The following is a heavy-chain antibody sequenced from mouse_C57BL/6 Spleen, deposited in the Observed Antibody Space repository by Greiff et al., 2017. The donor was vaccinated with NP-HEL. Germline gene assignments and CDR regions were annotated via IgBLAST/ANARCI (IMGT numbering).Heavy chain of an antibody. J-gene: IGHJ3*01. CDR1: GYTFTSYW. D-gene: IGHD2-1*01. CDR3: ASGNYVSWFAY. CDR2: IHPNSGST. V-gene: IGHV1-64*01. Sequence: VQLQQSGAELVKPGASVKLSCKASGYTFTSYWMHWVKQRPGQGLEWIGMIHPNSGSTNYNEKFKSKATLTVDKSSSTAYMQLSSLTSEDSAVYYCASGNYVSWFAYWGQGTLVTVSA.